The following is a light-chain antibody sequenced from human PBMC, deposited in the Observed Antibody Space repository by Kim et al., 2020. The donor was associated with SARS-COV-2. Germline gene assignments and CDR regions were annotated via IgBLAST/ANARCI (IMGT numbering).Light chain of an antibody. CDR2: EDD. CDR1: SGNIASNY. V-gene: IGLV6-57*03. Sequence: FMLTQPHSVSESPGKTVTISCTRSSGNIASNYVQWYQQRPGSVPTTVIYEDDQRPSGVPDRFSGSIDSSANSASLTISGLQTEDEADYYCQSFDTNSVVFGGGTQLTVL. J-gene: IGLJ2*01. CDR3: QSFDTNSVV.